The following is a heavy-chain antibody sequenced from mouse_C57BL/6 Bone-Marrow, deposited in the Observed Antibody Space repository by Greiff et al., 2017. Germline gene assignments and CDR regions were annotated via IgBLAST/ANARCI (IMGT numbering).Heavy chain of an antibody. CDR1: GFTFTDYY. CDR3: ASLYDYSFDY. Sequence: EVQLVESGGGLVQPGGSLSLSCAASGFTFTDYYMSWVRQPPGKALEWLGFIRNKANGYTTEYSASVKGRFTISRDNSQSILYLQMNALRAEDSATDYCASLYDYSFDYWGQGTTLTVSS. D-gene: IGHD2-4*01. J-gene: IGHJ2*01. V-gene: IGHV7-3*01. CDR2: IRNKANGYTT.